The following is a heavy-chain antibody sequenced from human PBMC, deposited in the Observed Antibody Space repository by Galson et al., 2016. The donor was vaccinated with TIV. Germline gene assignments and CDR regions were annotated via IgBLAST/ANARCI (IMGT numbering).Heavy chain of an antibody. V-gene: IGHV3-9*01. CDR2: TSWNSGSI. J-gene: IGHJ4*02. Sequence: SLRLSCAASGFTFDYYAMHWVRQAPGKGLEWVSGTSWNSGSIDYADSVRGRFTISRDNAKNSLSLQMSSLRAEDTALYYFAKDGARYCTSSSCYPFDFWGQGTLVTVSS. CDR1: GFTFDYYA. D-gene: IGHD2-15*01. CDR3: AKDGARYCTSSSCYPFDF.